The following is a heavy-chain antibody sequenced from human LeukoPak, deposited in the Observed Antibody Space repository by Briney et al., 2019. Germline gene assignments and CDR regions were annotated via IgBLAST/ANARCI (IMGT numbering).Heavy chain of an antibody. CDR2: ISGSGANT. J-gene: IGHJ4*02. CDR3: ATEKGDSPDY. CDR1: GSTFSNYA. Sequence: GGSLRLSCAASGSTFSNYAMSWVRQAPGKGLEWVSGISGSGANTYHADSVKGRFTISRDNSKSTLYVQMNSLRAEDTAVYYCATEKGDSPDYWGQGTLVTVSS. V-gene: IGHV3-23*01. D-gene: IGHD2-21*01.